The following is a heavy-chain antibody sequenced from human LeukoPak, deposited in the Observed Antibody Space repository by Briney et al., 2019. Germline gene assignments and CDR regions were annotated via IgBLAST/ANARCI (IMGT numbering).Heavy chain of an antibody. D-gene: IGHD2-15*01. Sequence: SETLSLTCTVSGGSISSYHWSWIRQPPGKGLEWIGYIYSSGSTSYNPSLKSRVAISVDTSKNQFSLELSSVTAADTAVYYCARRISGGSSDYWGQGTLVTVSS. CDR3: ARRISGGSSDY. CDR1: GGSISSYH. J-gene: IGHJ4*02. V-gene: IGHV4-59*08. CDR2: IYSSGST.